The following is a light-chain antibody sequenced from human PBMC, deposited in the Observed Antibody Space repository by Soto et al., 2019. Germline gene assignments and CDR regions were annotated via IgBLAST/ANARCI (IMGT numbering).Light chain of an antibody. Sequence: QSVLTQPASVSGSPGQSITISCTGTSSDVGGYNYVSWYQQHPGKAPKLMIYDVSNRPSGVSNRFSGSKSGNTASLTISGLQAEDEPDYYCSSYTSSSTLENVFGTGTKLTVL. CDR3: SSYTSSSTLENV. CDR2: DVS. J-gene: IGLJ1*01. CDR1: SSDVGGYNY. V-gene: IGLV2-14*01.